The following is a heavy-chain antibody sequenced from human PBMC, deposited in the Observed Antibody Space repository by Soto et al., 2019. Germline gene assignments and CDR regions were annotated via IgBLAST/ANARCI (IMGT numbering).Heavy chain of an antibody. CDR3: ARSVAVPGAHLDY. J-gene: IGHJ4*02. CDR2: VYYTGST. Sequence: SETLSLTCSASGGSISGSYWSWIRQSPGKGLEWLGYVYYTGSTNYSPSLRSRVSISVDTSKNAFSLRLSSVTAADTAVYFCARSVAVPGAHLDYWGQGTQVTVSS. CDR1: GGSISGSY. D-gene: IGHD6-19*01. V-gene: IGHV4-59*01.